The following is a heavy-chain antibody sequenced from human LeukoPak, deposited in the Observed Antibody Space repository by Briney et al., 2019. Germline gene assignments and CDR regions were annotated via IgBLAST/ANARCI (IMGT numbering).Heavy chain of an antibody. D-gene: IGHD5-12*01. V-gene: IGHV3-15*01. Sequence: GGSLRLSCAASGFTFSNAWMSWVRQAPGKGLEWVGRIKSKTDGGTTDYAAPVKGRFTISRDDSKNTLYLQMNSLKTEDTAVYYCARGRGYSGYACDAFDIWGQGTMVTVSS. J-gene: IGHJ3*02. CDR3: ARGRGYSGYACDAFDI. CDR2: IKSKTDGGTT. CDR1: GFTFSNAW.